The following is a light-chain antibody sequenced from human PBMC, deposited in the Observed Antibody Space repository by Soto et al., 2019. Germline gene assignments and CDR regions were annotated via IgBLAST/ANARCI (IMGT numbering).Light chain of an antibody. CDR2: TNS. V-gene: IGLV1-44*01. Sequence: QAVVTQPPSASGTPGQRVTISCSGTSSNIGSKTVNWYQQLPGTAPKLLIYTNSQRPSGVPDRFSGSKSGTSASLAISGLQSEEEADYYCAAWDDSLKGWVFGGGTKLTVL. J-gene: IGLJ3*02. CDR1: SSNIGSKT. CDR3: AAWDDSLKGWV.